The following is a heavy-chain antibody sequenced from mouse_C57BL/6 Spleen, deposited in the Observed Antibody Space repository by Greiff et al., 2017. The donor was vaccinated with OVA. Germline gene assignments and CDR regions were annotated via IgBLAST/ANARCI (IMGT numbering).Heavy chain of an antibody. J-gene: IGHJ1*03. Sequence: VQLQQSGTVLARPGASVKMSCKTSGYTFTSYWMHWVKQRPGQGLEWIGAIYPGNSDTSYNQKFKGKAKLTAVTSASTAYMERSSLTNEDSAVYYCTRGSSKNRYFDVWGTGTTVTVSS. CDR3: TRGSSKNRYFDV. CDR1: GYTFTSYW. V-gene: IGHV1-5*01. D-gene: IGHD1-1*01. CDR2: IYPGNSDT.